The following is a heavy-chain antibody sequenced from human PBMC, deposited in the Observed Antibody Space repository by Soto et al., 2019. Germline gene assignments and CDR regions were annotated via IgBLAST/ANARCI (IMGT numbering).Heavy chain of an antibody. Sequence: QVQLVQSGAEVKKPGSSVKVSCKASGGTFSSYAISWVRQAPGQGLEWMGGIIPIFGTADYAQKFQGRVTITADESTSTAYVELSSLRSEDTAVYYCASPPKVASIVNYYYGMDVWGQGTTVTVSS. CDR1: GGTFSSYA. D-gene: IGHD5-12*01. CDR2: IIPIFGTA. J-gene: IGHJ6*02. CDR3: ASPPKVASIVNYYYGMDV. V-gene: IGHV1-69*12.